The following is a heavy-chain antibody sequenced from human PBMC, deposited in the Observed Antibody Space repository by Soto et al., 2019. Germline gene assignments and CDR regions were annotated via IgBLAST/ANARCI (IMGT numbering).Heavy chain of an antibody. CDR1: GYKFISHS. V-gene: IGHV1-18*01. Sequence: ASVKVSCKSSGYKFISHSITWVRQAPGQGLEWMGRISAYNGNTNYAQKLQGRVTMTTDTSTNTAYMELRSLRSDDTAVYYCARGAFCGGAPGCRDMDVWGQGTTVTASS. CDR3: ARGAFCGGAPGCRDMDV. J-gene: IGHJ6*02. CDR2: ISAYNGNT. D-gene: IGHD2-21*01.